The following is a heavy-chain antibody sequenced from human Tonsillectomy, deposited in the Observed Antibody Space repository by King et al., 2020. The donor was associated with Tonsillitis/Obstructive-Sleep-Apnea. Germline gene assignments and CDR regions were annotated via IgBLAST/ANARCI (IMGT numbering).Heavy chain of an antibody. V-gene: IGHV4-59*01. J-gene: IGHJ6*03. CDR3: ARVYSNPNGQYFYYYFMDV. D-gene: IGHD4-11*01. CDR1: GGSISRYY. Sequence: VQLQESGPGLVKPSETLSLTCTVSGGSISRYYWSWIRQPPGKGLEWIGYISYSGSTNYNPSLKSRFTISVDTSKNQFSLKLSSVTAADTAVYYCARVYSNPNGQYFYYYFMDVWGKGTTVTVSS. CDR2: ISYSGST.